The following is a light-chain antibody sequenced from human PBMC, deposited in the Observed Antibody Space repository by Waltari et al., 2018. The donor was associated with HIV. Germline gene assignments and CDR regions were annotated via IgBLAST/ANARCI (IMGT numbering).Light chain of an antibody. CDR3: CSYAGSSTYVV. V-gene: IGLV2-23*02. Sequence: QSALTQPASVSGSPGQSITISCTGTSSDVGSYNLVSWYQQHPGKAPKLMIYEVSKRPSGVSNRFSGSKSGNTASLTISGLQAEDDADYYCCSYAGSSTYVVFGGGTKLTVL. J-gene: IGLJ2*01. CDR2: EVS. CDR1: SSDVGSYNL.